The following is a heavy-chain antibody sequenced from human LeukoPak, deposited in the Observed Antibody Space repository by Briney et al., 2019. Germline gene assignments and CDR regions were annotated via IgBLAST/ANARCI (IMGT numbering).Heavy chain of an antibody. CDR3: AREYSSSTGKASDY. D-gene: IGHD6-6*01. CDR1: GFTFSTYS. Sequence: GGSLRLSCAASGFTFSTYSMNWVRQAPGKGLEWVSYISSSSSTIYYADSVKGRFTISRDNAKNSLYLQMNSLRAENTAVYYCAREYSSSTGKASDYWGQGTLVTVSS. V-gene: IGHV3-48*01. J-gene: IGHJ4*02. CDR2: ISSSSSTI.